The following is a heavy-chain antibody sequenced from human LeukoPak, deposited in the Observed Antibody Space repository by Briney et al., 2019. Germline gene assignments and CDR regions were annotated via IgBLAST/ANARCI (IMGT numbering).Heavy chain of an antibody. CDR3: ATVRGSYSSYYSDY. Sequence: GGSPRLSCAASGFTFRNYGMHWVRQAPGKGLEWVAIIWYDGSNKYYADSVKGRFTISRDNSKNTLYLLMNSLRAEDTAVYYCATVRGSYSSYYSDYWGQGTLVTVSS. CDR2: IWYDGSNK. D-gene: IGHD3-10*01. CDR1: GFTFRNYG. J-gene: IGHJ4*02. V-gene: IGHV3-33*01.